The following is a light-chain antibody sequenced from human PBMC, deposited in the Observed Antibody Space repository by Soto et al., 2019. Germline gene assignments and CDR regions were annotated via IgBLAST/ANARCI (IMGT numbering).Light chain of an antibody. J-gene: IGKJ1*01. CDR1: QSISSTS. V-gene: IGKV3-20*01. Sequence: EVVLTQYPGTLSLSPGERATLSFMASQSISSTSLAWYQQKPGQAPRLLISGTSSRATGIPDRFSVSGSGTDFTLSINGLEPEDFAVYYCHYGNSPPWTFAQGTKVDIK. CDR3: HYGNSPPWT. CDR2: GTS.